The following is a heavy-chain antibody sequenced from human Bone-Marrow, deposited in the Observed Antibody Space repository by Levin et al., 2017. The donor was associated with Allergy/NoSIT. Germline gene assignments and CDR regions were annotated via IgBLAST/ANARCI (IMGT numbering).Heavy chain of an antibody. CDR2: ISGTGRHI. J-gene: IGHJ4*02. V-gene: IGHV3-21*01. Sequence: RGESLKISCAASGFNFASYGMNWVRQAPGKGLEWVSSISGTGRHIYLADSLKGRFTISRDNAKNSLSLQMNNLRVEDTAVYYCVKDEGPFSSSFAFDCWGQGALVTVSS. CDR1: GFNFASYG. CDR3: VKDEGPFSSSFAFDC. D-gene: IGHD2-2*01.